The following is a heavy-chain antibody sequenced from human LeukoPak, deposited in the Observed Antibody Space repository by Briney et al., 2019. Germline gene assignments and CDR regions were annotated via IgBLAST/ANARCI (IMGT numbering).Heavy chain of an antibody. V-gene: IGHV1-8*01. J-gene: IGHJ5*02. CDR2: MNPNSGNT. CDR3: AIGIVLVPAARHNWFDP. CDR1: GYTFTSYD. D-gene: IGHD2-2*01. Sequence: ASVKGSCKASGYTFTSYDINWVRQATGQGLEWMGWMNPNSGNTGYAQKFQGRVTMTRNTSISTAYMELSSLRSHDTAVYYCAIGIVLVPAARHNWFDPWGQGTLVPVSS.